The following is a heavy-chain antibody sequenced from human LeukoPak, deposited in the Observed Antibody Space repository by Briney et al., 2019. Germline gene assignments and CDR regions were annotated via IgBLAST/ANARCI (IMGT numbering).Heavy chain of an antibody. J-gene: IGHJ5*02. D-gene: IGHD3-10*01. Sequence: SETLSLTCSVSGASLSTSPYYWGWIRQPPGKGLEWIGNIYYTGSTYYNVSLNSRVTISIDTSKDLFSLRLNSMTAADTAVYYCARPPRYYGSGRSYNWFDPWGQGTLVTVSS. CDR3: ARPPRYYGSGRSYNWFDP. CDR2: IYYTGST. V-gene: IGHV4-39*01. CDR1: GASLSTSPYY.